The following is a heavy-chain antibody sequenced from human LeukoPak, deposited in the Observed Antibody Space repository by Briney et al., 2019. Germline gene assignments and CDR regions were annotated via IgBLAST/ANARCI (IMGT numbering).Heavy chain of an antibody. CDR1: GFTFSSKH. Sequence: GGSLRLSCAASGFTFSSKHMSWVRQAPGKGLEWVSVIHPNTSTYYADSVKGRFTISRDDSKNTLYLQMHSLRAEDTAIYYCAKDPGYSSGAYYGDYWGQGTLVIVSS. D-gene: IGHD3-10*01. J-gene: IGHJ4*02. CDR3: AKDPGYSSGAYYGDY. V-gene: IGHV3-66*01. CDR2: IHPNTST.